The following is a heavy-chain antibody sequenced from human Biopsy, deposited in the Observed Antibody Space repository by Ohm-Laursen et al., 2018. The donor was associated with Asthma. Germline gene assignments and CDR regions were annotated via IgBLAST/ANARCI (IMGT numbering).Heavy chain of an antibody. CDR3: ASESYLRGFGHTLDL. D-gene: IGHD5-12*01. Sequence: SLRLSCAASRFTYEMHWVRQAPGKGLEWVAVISYDGGNKFYGDSVKGRFTLSRDNSKSTVYLQMNSLRAGDTAVYYCASESYLRGFGHTLDLWGQGTQVTVSS. CDR2: ISYDGGNK. V-gene: IGHV3-30*03. J-gene: IGHJ5*02. CDR1: RFTYE.